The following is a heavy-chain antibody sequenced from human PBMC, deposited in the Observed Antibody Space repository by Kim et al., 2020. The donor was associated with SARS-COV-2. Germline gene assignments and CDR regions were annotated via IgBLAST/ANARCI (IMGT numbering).Heavy chain of an antibody. Sequence: ASVKVSCKASGYTFTSYAMHWVRQAPGQRLEWMGWINAGNGNTKYSQKFQGRVTITRDTSASTAYMELSSLRSEDTAVYYCARALAGEGAEYFQHWGQGTLVTVSS. D-gene: IGHD1-26*01. CDR1: GYTFTSYA. CDR3: ARALAGEGAEYFQH. V-gene: IGHV1-3*01. J-gene: IGHJ1*01. CDR2: INAGNGNT.